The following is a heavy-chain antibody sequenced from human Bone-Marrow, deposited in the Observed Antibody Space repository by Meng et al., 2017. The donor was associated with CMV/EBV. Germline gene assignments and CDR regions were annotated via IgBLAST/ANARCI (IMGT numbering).Heavy chain of an antibody. Sequence: GESLKISCAASGFTFSSYGMHWVRQAPGKGLEWVAFIRYDGSNKYYADSVKGRFTISRDNSKNTLYLQMNSLRAEDTAVDYCAKVLSVWRREPAPRGPFDYWGQGTLVTVSS. CDR1: GFTFSSYG. J-gene: IGHJ4*02. CDR2: IRYDGSNK. V-gene: IGHV3-30*02. CDR3: AKVLSVWRREPAPRGPFDY. D-gene: IGHD2-2*01.